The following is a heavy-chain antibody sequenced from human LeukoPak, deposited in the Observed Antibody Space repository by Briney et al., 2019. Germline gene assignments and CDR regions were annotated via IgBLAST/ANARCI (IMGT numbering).Heavy chain of an antibody. CDR1: GGSISSGSYY. CDR2: IYTSGST. V-gene: IGHV4-61*02. D-gene: IGHD6-19*01. Sequence: SQTLSLTCTVSGGSISSGSYYWSWIRQPAGKGLEWIGRIYTSGSTNYNPSLKSRVTISVDTSKNQFSLELSSVTAADTAVYYCARWASGWGANFDYWGQGTLVTVSS. J-gene: IGHJ4*02. CDR3: ARWASGWGANFDY.